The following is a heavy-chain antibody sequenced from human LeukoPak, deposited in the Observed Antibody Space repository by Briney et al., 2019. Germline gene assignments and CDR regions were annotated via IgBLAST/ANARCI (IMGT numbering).Heavy chain of an antibody. V-gene: IGHV1-18*01. CDR1: GYTFTSYG. CDR2: ISANNGNT. CDR3: ARDLLAMIPSFSAEY. J-gene: IGHJ4*02. D-gene: IGHD5-12*01. Sequence: ASVKVSCKASGYTFTSYGISWVRQAPGRGLEWMGWISANNGNTIYARKLQGRVTMTTDTSTSTAYMELRSLRSDDTAVYYCARDLLAMIPSFSAEYWGQGTLVTVSS.